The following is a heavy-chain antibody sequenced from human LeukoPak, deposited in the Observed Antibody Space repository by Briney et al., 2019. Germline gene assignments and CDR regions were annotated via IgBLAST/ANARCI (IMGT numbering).Heavy chain of an antibody. CDR1: GDSVSSNNAA. CDR3: ARTRYSSGGAYYYGVDV. CDR2: AYYRSKWFN. D-gene: IGHD6-19*01. V-gene: IGHV6-1*01. J-gene: IGHJ6*02. Sequence: SQTLSLTCTISGDSVSSNNAAWNWIRQSPSRGLEWLGRAYYRSKWFNDYAVSVKSRITITSGTSKNQFSLQLNSVTPEDTAVYYCARTRYSSGGAYYYGVDVWGQGTTVTVSS.